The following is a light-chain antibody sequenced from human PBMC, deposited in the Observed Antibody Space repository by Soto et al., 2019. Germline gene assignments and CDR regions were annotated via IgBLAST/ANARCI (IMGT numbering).Light chain of an antibody. V-gene: IGLV2-14*01. CDR3: VSYTTFSSYV. CDR2: DVS. J-gene: IGLJ1*01. CDR1: SSDVGNYKY. Sequence: QSALTQPASVSGSPGQSITISCTGTSSDVGNYKYVSWYQHHPGKAPKLMIYDVSNRPSGVSNRFSGSKSGNTASLTISGLQAEDEAEYYCVSYTTFSSYVFGTGTKLTVL.